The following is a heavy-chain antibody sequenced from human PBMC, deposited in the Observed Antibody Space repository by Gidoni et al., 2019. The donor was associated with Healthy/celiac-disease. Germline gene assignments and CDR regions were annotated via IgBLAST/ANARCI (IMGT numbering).Heavy chain of an antibody. CDR3: AKDTAMVTYYYYYGMDV. D-gene: IGHD5-18*01. CDR1: GFTFSSYA. Sequence: LESGGGLVQPGGSLRLSCAASGFTFSSYAMSWVRQAPGKGLVWVSAISGSGGSTYYADSVKGRFTISRDNSKNTLYLQMNSLRAEDTAVYYCAKDTAMVTYYYYYGMDVWGQGTTVTVSS. CDR2: ISGSGGST. V-gene: IGHV3-23*01. J-gene: IGHJ6*02.